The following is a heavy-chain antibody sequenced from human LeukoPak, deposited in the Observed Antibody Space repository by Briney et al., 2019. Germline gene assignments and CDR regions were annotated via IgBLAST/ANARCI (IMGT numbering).Heavy chain of an antibody. Sequence: GASVKVSCKASGYIFTGYYMHWVRQAPGQGLEWMGWINPKSGATNYAQKFQGRVTMTRDTSISTAYVELTRLRSDDTAVYYCARDAPGYCSTTTCYPHDWGQGTLVTVSS. D-gene: IGHD2-2*01. CDR3: ARDAPGYCSTTTCYPHD. CDR2: INPKSGAT. CDR1: GYIFTGYY. V-gene: IGHV1-2*02. J-gene: IGHJ4*02.